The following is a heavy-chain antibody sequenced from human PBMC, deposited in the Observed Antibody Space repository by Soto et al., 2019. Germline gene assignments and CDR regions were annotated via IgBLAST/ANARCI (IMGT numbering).Heavy chain of an antibody. CDR1: GFTFSSYG. J-gene: IGHJ6*02. V-gene: IGHV3-30*18. CDR3: AKVTRDCGGVWYAYSSSYGVDV. D-gene: IGHD2-21*01. Sequence: QVQLVESGGGVVQPGRSLRLSCAASGFTFSSYGMHWVRQAPGKGLEWVAVISYDGSNKYYADSVKGRFPISRDNSKNTLYLEMNSLRAEDKAVCYCAKVTRDCGGVWYAYSSSYGVDVWGHGNTVPVSS. CDR2: ISYDGSNK.